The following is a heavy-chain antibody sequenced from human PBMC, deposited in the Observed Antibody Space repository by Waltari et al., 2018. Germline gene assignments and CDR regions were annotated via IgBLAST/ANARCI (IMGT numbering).Heavy chain of an antibody. Sequence: EVQLLESGGGLVQPGGSLRLSCAASGFTFSGYAMSWVGQAPGKGLEWVSSITASGGSTYYADSVKGRFTISRDNSKNTLYLLVSSLRAEDTALYYCAKDRGWGPLDYWGQGTLVTVSS. J-gene: IGHJ4*02. CDR3: AKDRGWGPLDY. D-gene: IGHD3-10*01. V-gene: IGHV3-23*01. CDR2: ITASGGST. CDR1: GFTFSGYA.